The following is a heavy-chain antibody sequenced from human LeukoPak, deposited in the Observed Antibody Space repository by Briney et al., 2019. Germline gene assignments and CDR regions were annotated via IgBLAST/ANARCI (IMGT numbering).Heavy chain of an antibody. V-gene: IGHV4-34*01. D-gene: IGHD2-2*01. CDR2: INHRGST. CDR3: ARHCSSTSCPPHYYYYYYMDV. J-gene: IGHJ6*03. CDR1: GGSFSGYY. Sequence: SETLSLTCAVYGGSFSGYYWSWIRQPPGKGLEWIGEINHRGSTNYNPSLKSRVTISVDTSKNQFSLKLSSVTAADTAVYYCARHCSSTSCPPHYYYYYYMDVWGKGTTVTISS.